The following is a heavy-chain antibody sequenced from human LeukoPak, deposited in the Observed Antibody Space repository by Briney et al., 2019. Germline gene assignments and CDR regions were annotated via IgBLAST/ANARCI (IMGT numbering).Heavy chain of an antibody. J-gene: IGHJ6*03. CDR1: GGSISSCNYY. V-gene: IGHV4-39*07. D-gene: IGHD6-13*01. CDR2: IYYSGST. CDR3: ARGGAAGTIWVNYYYYYYMDV. Sequence: SETLSLTCTVSGGSISSCNYYWGWIRQPPGKGLEWIGNIYYSGSTYYNPSLESRVTMSLDTSKNQFSLKLSSVTAADTAVYYCARGGAAGTIWVNYYYYYYMDVWGKGTTVTISS.